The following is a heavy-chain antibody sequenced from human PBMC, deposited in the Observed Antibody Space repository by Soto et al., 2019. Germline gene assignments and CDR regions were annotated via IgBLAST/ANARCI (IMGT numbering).Heavy chain of an antibody. V-gene: IGHV4-31*03. CDR3: ARESSYYGGGGY. D-gene: IGHD3-10*01. Sequence: QVQLQESGPGLVKPSQTLSLTCTVSGGSITCGAYYWSWIRQHPGKGLEWIGYIYYTGSTYYNPSLKSRXXIXIXXSKNQVSLELSSVTAAATAVYYCARESSYYGGGGYWGQGTLVTVSS. CDR2: IYYTGST. CDR1: GGSITCGAYY. J-gene: IGHJ4*02.